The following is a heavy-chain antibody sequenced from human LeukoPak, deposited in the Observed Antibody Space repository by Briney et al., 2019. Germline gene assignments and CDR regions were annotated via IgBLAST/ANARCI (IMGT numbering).Heavy chain of an antibody. D-gene: IGHD5-18*01. CDR2: MNPNSGNT. V-gene: IGHV1-8*02. CDR3: ARAYVDTAMGPRRFDP. J-gene: IGHJ5*02. Sequence: GVSVKVSCKASGYTFTSYDINWVRQATGQGLEWMGWMNPNSGNTGYAQKFQGRVTMTRDTSISTAYMELSRLRSDDTAVYYCARAYVDTAMGPRRFDPWGQGTLVTVSS. CDR1: GYTFTSYD.